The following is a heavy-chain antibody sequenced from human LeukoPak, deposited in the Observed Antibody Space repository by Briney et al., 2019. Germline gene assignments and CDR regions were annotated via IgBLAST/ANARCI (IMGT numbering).Heavy chain of an antibody. CDR1: GFTFSSYL. J-gene: IGHJ3*02. D-gene: IGHD2-15*01. Sequence: GGSLRLSCAASGFTFSSYLMHWVRQAPGKGLVWVSRIYSDGSSTNYADSVKGRFTVSRDNAKNTLYLQMNSLRAEDTAVYYCARGEYCSGGSCYSAAFDIWGQGTMVTVSS. CDR3: ARGEYCSGGSCYSAAFDI. CDR2: IYSDGSST. V-gene: IGHV3-74*01.